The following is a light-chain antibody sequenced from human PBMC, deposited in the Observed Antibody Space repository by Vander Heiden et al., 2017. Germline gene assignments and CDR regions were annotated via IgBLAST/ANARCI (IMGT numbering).Light chain of an antibody. Sequence: QSVLTQPPSGSGAPGQRVIISGTGSSASIGAGYDEHWYQQLPGTAPTLLIYGNSNRPSGVPDRFSGSKSGTSASLAITGLQAEDEADYYCQSYDSSLSGSDWVFGGWTKLTVL. CDR2: GNS. J-gene: IGLJ3*02. V-gene: IGLV1-40*01. CDR1: SASIGAGYD. CDR3: QSYDSSLSGSDWV.